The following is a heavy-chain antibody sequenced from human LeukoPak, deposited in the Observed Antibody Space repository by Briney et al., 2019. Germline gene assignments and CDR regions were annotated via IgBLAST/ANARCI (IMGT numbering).Heavy chain of an antibody. CDR1: GGSFSGYY. J-gene: IGHJ4*02. D-gene: IGHD3-3*01. CDR2: INHSGTT. V-gene: IGHV4-34*01. Sequence: SETLSLTCAVYGGSFSGYYWSWIRQPPGKGLEWIGEINHSGTTNYNPSLKSRVTISVDTSKNHFSLKLSSVTAADTALYYCARARWGLEYYFDFWGQGTLVTVSS. CDR3: ARARWGLEYYFDF.